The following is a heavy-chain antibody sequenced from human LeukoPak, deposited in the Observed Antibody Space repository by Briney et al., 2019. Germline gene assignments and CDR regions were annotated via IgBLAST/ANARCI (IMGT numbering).Heavy chain of an antibody. D-gene: IGHD1-14*01. CDR2: ISYDGSNK. CDR1: GSTFSSYA. J-gene: IGHJ4*02. V-gene: IGHV3-30-3*01. Sequence: PGRSLRLSCAASGSTFSSYAMHWVRQAPGKGLEWVAVISYDGSNKYYADSVKGRFTISRDNSKNTLYLQMNSLRAEDTAVYYCARESTGNRSDLDYWGQGTLVTVSS. CDR3: ARESTGNRSDLDY.